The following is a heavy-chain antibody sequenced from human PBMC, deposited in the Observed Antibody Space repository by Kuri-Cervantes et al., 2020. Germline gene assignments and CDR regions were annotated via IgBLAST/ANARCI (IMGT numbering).Heavy chain of an antibody. CDR3: AKDLYSGSYHSDAFDI. J-gene: IGHJ3*02. CDR1: GFTFSSYA. CDR2: ISGSGGST. D-gene: IGHD1-26*01. V-gene: IGHV3-23*01. Sequence: GGSLRLSCAASGFTFSSYAMSWVRQAPGEGLEWVSAISGSGGSTYYTDSVKGRFTISRDNSKNTLYLQMNSLRAEDTAVYYCAKDLYSGSYHSDAFDIWGQGTMVTVSS.